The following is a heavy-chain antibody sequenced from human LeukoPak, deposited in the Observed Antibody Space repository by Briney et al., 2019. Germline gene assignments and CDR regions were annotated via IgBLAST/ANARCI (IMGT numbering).Heavy chain of an antibody. V-gene: IGHV1-3*01. CDR3: ARAEMNYDILTGYYPVGSFDY. J-gene: IGHJ4*02. CDR2: INAGNGNT. Sequence: ASVKVSCKASGYTFTSYAMHWVRQAPGQRLEWMGWINAGNGNTKYSQKFQGRVTITRDTSASTAYMELSSLRSEDTAVYYCARAEMNYDILTGYYPVGSFDYWGQGTLVTVSS. D-gene: IGHD3-9*01. CDR1: GYTFTSYA.